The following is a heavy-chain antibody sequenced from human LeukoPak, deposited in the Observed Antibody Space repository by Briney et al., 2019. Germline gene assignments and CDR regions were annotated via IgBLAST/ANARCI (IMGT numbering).Heavy chain of an antibody. CDR3: AREARNSSSLVPGRKIPFFDC. D-gene: IGHD6-6*01. V-gene: IGHV1-24*01. Sequence: ASVKVSCKVSGYTLTELSMHWVRQAPGKGLEWMGGFDPEDGETIYAQKFQGRVTMTEDTSTDTAYMELSSLRSEDTAVYYCAREARNSSSLVPGRKIPFFDCWGQGTLVTVSS. CDR2: FDPEDGET. J-gene: IGHJ4*02. CDR1: GYTLTELS.